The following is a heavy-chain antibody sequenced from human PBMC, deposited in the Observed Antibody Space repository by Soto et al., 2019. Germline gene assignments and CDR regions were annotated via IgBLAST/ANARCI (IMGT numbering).Heavy chain of an antibody. CDR3: ARDERGYGEPPFDY. D-gene: IGHD3-3*01. J-gene: IGHJ4*02. V-gene: IGHV1-2*02. CDR1: GFIFTGYY. CDR2: IKSNGGDP. Sequence: GASVKVSCKASGFIFTGYYIHWVRQVPGQGLEWMGWIKSNGGDPKYAQKFQDRVTMTRDTSMDTVYMELSSLRSDDSAVYYCARDERGYGEPPFDYWGQGTLVTVSS.